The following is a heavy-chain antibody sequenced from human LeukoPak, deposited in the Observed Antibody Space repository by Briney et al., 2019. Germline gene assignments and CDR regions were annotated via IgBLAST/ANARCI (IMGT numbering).Heavy chain of an antibody. V-gene: IGHV4-39*07. CDR1: GGSISSSSYY. J-gene: IGHJ6*03. CDR2: IYYSGST. Sequence: PSETLSLICTVSGGSISSSSYYWGWIRQPPGKGLEWIGSIYYSGSTYYNPSLKSRVTISVDTSKNQFSLKLSSVTAADTAVYYCARDSKWLAYYMDVWGKGTTVTVSS. CDR3: ARDSKWLAYYMDV. D-gene: IGHD6-19*01.